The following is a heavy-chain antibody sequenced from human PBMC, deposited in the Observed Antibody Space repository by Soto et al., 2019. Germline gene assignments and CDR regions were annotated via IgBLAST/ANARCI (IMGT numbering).Heavy chain of an antibody. V-gene: IGHV1-18*01. Sequence: ASVKVSCKTSGYTFSSYSINWVRQAPGQGLEWMAWISTTSGNTHYAERVQGRVIVTLDKSARTAFMEMWGLTSDDTAVYFCARDNGYYDFWGQGTLVTVSS. CDR1: GYTFSSYS. D-gene: IGHD2-8*01. CDR3: ARDNGYYDF. CDR2: ISTTSGNT. J-gene: IGHJ4*02.